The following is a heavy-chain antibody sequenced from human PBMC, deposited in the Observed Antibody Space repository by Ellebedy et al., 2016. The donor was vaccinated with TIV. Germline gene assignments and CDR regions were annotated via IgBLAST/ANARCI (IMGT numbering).Heavy chain of an antibody. D-gene: IGHD3-9*01. V-gene: IGHV3-23*01. J-gene: IGHJ4*02. Sequence: GESLKISXAASGFTFSSYAMSWVRQAPGKGLEWVSAISGSGGSTYYADSVKGRFTISRDNSKNTLYLQMNSLRAEDTAVYYCAKGILTGPQPAFDYWGQGTLVTVSS. CDR3: AKGILTGPQPAFDY. CDR1: GFTFSSYA. CDR2: ISGSGGST.